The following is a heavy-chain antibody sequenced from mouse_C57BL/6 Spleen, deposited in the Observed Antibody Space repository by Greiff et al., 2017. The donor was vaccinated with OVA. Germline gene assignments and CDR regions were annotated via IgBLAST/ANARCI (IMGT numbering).Heavy chain of an antibody. CDR1: GYTFTDYN. J-gene: IGHJ1*03. V-gene: IGHV1-22*01. D-gene: IGHD2-2*01. Sequence: EVKLMESGPELVKPGASVKMSCKASGYTFTDYNMHWVKQSHGKSLEWIGYINPNNGGTSYNQKFKGKATLTVNKSSSTAYMELRSLTSEDSAVYYCARIYYGYGDWYFDVWGTGTTVTVSS. CDR3: ARIYYGYGDWYFDV. CDR2: INPNNGGT.